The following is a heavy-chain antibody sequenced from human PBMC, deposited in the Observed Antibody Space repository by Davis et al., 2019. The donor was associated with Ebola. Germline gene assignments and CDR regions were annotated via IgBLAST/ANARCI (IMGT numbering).Heavy chain of an antibody. CDR2: ISSSSTTI. V-gene: IGHV3-48*02. CDR3: ARAGMVQGVITKWDGY. J-gene: IGHJ4*02. Sequence: GESLKISCVASGFTFSRNSMNWVLQAPGKGLEWVSYISSSSTTIYYADSVKGRFTISRDNAKNALYLQMNSLRDEDTAVYYCARAGMVQGVITKWDGYWGQGTLVTVSS. D-gene: IGHD3-10*01. CDR1: GFTFSRNS.